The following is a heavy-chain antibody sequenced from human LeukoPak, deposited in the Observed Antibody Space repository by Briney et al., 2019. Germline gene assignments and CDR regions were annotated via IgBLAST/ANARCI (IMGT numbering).Heavy chain of an antibody. CDR1: GYTFTAYY. J-gene: IGHJ4*02. CDR3: ARESSSADAYDF. D-gene: IGHD3/OR15-3a*01. CDR2: INPNSGAT. Sequence: ASVKVSCKASGYTFTAYYIHWVQQAPGQGLEWMGRINPNSGATNYAPKFQGRVTMTRDTSINTAYMELSRLRSDDTAFYYCARESSSADAYDFWGQGTLVTVSS. V-gene: IGHV1-2*06.